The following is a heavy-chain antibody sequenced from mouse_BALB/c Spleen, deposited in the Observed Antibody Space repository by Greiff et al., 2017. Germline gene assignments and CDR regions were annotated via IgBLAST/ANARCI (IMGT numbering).Heavy chain of an antibody. D-gene: IGHD4-1*01. CDR3: ARGTGTRRYFDY. J-gene: IGHJ2*01. Sequence: QVQLQQSGAELVRPGTSVKISCKASGYTFTNYWLGWVKQRPGHGLEWIGDIYPGGGYTNYNEKFKGKATLTADTSSSTAYMQLSSLTSEDSAVYVCARGTGTRRYFDYWGQGTTLTVSS. CDR2: IYPGGGYT. V-gene: IGHV1-63*02. CDR1: GYTFTNYW.